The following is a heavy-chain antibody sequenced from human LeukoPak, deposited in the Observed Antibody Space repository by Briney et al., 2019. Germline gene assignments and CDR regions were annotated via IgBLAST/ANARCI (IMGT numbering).Heavy chain of an antibody. CDR1: GFTFSNYA. CDR2: ISGSGGDT. V-gene: IGHV3-23*01. J-gene: IGHJ4*02. CDR3: ARENKLRLALIDY. Sequence: GGSLRLSCAASGFTFSNYAMTWVRQSPGKGLEWVSTISGSGGDTYYADSVKGRFTMSRDNSKNTLDLQMSSLRAEDTAVYYCARENKLRLALIDYWGQGTLVTVSS. D-gene: IGHD3-16*01.